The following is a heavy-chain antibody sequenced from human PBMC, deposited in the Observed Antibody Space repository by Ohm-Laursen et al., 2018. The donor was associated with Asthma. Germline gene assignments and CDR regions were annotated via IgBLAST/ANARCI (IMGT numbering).Heavy chain of an antibody. D-gene: IGHD1-26*01. CDR1: GFPFSLYA. J-gene: IGHJ6*02. CDR2: ISSDITTI. Sequence: SLRLSYSASGFPFSLYAMDWVRQAPGKGLEWLSYISSDITTIYYADSVKGRFTISRDNAKNSLYLQMSNLRAEDTAVYYCAREWGGMDVWGPGTTVTVSS. CDR3: AREWGGMDV. V-gene: IGHV3-48*01.